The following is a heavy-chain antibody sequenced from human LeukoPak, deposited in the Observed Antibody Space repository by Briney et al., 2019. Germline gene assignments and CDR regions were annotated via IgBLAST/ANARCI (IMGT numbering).Heavy chain of an antibody. Sequence: HPGGSLRLSCAASGFTFSSYAMTWVRQAPGKGLEWVSAIRGSGTGTYYADSVKGRFTISRDNSKNTLYLHMNSLRAEDTAIYYCAKHNGAAAGVPYYFDSWGQGTLVTVSS. CDR1: GFTFSSYA. CDR3: AKHNGAAAGVPYYFDS. J-gene: IGHJ4*02. CDR2: IRGSGTGT. D-gene: IGHD6-13*01. V-gene: IGHV3-23*01.